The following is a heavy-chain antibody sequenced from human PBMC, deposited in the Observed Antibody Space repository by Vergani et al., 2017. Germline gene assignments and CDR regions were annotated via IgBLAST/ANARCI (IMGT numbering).Heavy chain of an antibody. CDR1: GFSFRTFS. J-gene: IGHJ4*02. V-gene: IGHV3-74*03. CDR2: ISPDGRTT. D-gene: IGHD1-7*01. CDR3: ARGNSLGSY. Sequence: DVDLVESGGGFVQPGGSRRLSCAASGFSFRTFSMFWVRQPPGKGLAWVSKISPDGRTTEYADSVRGRFTISRDNANSMLYLQMNSLRGEDTAVYYCARGNSLGSYWGQGTLVTVSS.